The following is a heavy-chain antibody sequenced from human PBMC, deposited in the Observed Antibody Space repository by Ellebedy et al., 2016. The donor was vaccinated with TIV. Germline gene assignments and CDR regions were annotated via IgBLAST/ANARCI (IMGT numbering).Heavy chain of an antibody. V-gene: IGHV1-2*04. CDR1: GYTFTDYY. D-gene: IGHD4-17*01. CDR3: ARDGAVTTVFDY. CDR2: INPNSGGT. Sequence: AASVKVSCKASGYTFTDYYIHWVRQAPGQGLEWMGWINPNSGGTNYAQKFQGWVTMTRDTSISTAYMELSRLRSDDTAVYYCARDGAVTTVFDYWGQGTLVIVSS. J-gene: IGHJ4*02.